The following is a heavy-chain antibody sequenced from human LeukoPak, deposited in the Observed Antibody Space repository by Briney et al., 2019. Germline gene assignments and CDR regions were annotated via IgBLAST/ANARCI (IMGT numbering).Heavy chain of an antibody. Sequence: SVKVSCKASGGTFSSYAISWVRQAPGQGLEWMGRIIPIFGTVNYAQKFQGRVTITTDESTSTAYMELCSLRSEDTAVYYCARGGEYSSSFLDYYYYYMDVWGKGTTVTVSS. CDR3: ARGGEYSSSFLDYYYYYMDV. CDR2: IIPIFGTV. J-gene: IGHJ6*03. V-gene: IGHV1-69*05. D-gene: IGHD6-6*01. CDR1: GGTFSSYA.